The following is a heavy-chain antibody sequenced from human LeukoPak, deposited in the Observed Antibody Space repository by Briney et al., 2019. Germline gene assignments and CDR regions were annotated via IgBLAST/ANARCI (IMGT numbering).Heavy chain of an antibody. J-gene: IGHJ4*02. CDR2: INPSGGST. CDR3: AGGGYGSGSYRTRGPYFDY. Sequence: GASVKVSCKASGYTFTSYYMHWVRQAPGQGLEWMGIINPSGGSTSYAQKFQGRVTMTRDTSTSTVYMELSSLRSEDTAVYYCAGGGYGSGSYRTRGPYFDYWGQGTLVTVSS. V-gene: IGHV1-46*01. CDR1: GYTFTSYY. D-gene: IGHD3-10*01.